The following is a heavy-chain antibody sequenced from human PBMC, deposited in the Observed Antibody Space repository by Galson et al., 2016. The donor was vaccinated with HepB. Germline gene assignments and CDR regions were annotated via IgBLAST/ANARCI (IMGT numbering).Heavy chain of an antibody. D-gene: IGHD2/OR15-2a*01. CDR1: GFTFSGAA. CDR2: IRNKDNNYAT. V-gene: IGHV3-73*01. CDR3: TRLSDSSTWQDYYYDYGMDV. Sequence: SLRLSCAASGFTFSGAAIHWVRQASGKGLEWVGHIRNKDNNYATAFLASVKGRFAISRDDSENMAYLEMKSLKTEDSAVYYCTRLSDSSTWQDYYYDYGMDVWGQGTTVTVSS. J-gene: IGHJ6*02.